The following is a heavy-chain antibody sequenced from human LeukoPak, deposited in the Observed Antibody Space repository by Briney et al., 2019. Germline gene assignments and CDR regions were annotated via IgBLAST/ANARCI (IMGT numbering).Heavy chain of an antibody. CDR3: ASGLPTYYYDSSGTDAFDI. V-gene: IGHV3-48*04. CDR1: GFTFSSYS. D-gene: IGHD3-22*01. Sequence: PGGSLRLSCAASGFTFSSYSMNWVRQAPGKGLEWVSYISSSSSTIYYADSVKGRFTISRDNAKNSLYLQMNSLRAEDTAVYYCASGLPTYYYDSSGTDAFDIWGQGTMVTVSS. J-gene: IGHJ3*02. CDR2: ISSSSSTI.